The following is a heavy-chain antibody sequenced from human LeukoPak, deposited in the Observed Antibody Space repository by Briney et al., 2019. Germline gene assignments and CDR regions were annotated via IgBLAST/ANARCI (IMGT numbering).Heavy chain of an antibody. V-gene: IGHV4-39*01. D-gene: IGHD3-22*01. J-gene: IGHJ3*02. CDR1: GGSISSSSYY. Sequence: SETLSLTCTVSGGSISSSSYYWGWIRQPPGKGLEWIGSIYYSGSTYYNPSLKSRVTISVDTSKNQFSLKLSSVTVADTAVYYCARRGPNYDSSGYYTGSAFDIWGQGTMVTVSS. CDR3: ARRGPNYDSSGYYTGSAFDI. CDR2: IYYSGST.